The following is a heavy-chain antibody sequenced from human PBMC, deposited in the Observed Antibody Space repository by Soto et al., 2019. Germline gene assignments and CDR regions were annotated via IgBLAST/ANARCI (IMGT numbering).Heavy chain of an antibody. CDR2: ISYDGSNK. CDR3: AKDIINYGDYYYYGMDV. V-gene: IGHV3-30*18. J-gene: IGHJ6*02. D-gene: IGHD4-17*01. Sequence: GGSLRLSCAASGFTFSSYGMHWVRQAPGKGLEWVAVISYDGSNKYYADSVKGRFTISRDNSKNTLYLQMNSLRAEDTAVYYCAKDIINYGDYYYYGMDVWGQGTTVTVSS. CDR1: GFTFSSYG.